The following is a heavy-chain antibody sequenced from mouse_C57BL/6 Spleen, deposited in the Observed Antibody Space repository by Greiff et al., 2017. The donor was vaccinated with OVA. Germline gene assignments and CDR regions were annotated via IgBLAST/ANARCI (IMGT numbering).Heavy chain of an antibody. CDR2: IHPNSGST. D-gene: IGHD1-1*01. CDR1: GYTFTSYW. V-gene: IGHV1-64*01. Sequence: QVQLQQPGAELVKPGASVKLSCKASGYTFTSYWMHWVKQRPGQGLEWIGMIHPNSGSTNYNEKFKSKATLTVDKSSSTAYMQLSSLTSEDSAVYYCARQGFYYGIYYFDYWGQGTTRTVSS. J-gene: IGHJ2*01. CDR3: ARQGFYYGIYYFDY.